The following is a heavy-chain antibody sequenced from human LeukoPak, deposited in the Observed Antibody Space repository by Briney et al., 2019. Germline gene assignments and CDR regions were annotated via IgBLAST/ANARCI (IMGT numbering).Heavy chain of an antibody. V-gene: IGHV1-18*01. Sequence: ASVKVSCKASGYTFINYGITWVRQAPGQGLEWMGWISAYSGNTNHAQKFQGRVTMTADTFTSTAYMELRSLRSDDAAVYYCARWNYYGSGRDYYYGMDVWGQGTTVTVSS. CDR1: GYTFINYG. CDR2: ISAYSGNT. CDR3: ARWNYYGSGRDYYYGMDV. D-gene: IGHD3-10*01. J-gene: IGHJ6*02.